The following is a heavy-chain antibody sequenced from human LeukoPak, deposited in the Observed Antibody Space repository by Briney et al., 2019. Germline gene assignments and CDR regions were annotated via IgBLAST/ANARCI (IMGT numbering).Heavy chain of an antibody. V-gene: IGHV3-21*01. Sequence: GGSLRLSCAASGFTFSSYSMNWVRQAPGKGLEWVSSISSSSSYIYYADSVKGRFTISRDNAKNSLYLQMNSLRAEDTAVYYCARLFAPLGLELFDYWGQGTLVTVSS. CDR2: ISSSSSYI. CDR1: GFTFSSYS. J-gene: IGHJ4*02. D-gene: IGHD1-7*01. CDR3: ARLFAPLGLELFDY.